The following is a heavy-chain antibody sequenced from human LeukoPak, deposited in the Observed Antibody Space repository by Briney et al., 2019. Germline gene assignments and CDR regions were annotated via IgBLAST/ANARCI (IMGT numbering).Heavy chain of an antibody. CDR2: ISSSGSTI. D-gene: IGHD1-26*01. CDR3: ARIDGGSYGNFDY. CDR1: GFTFSDYY. J-gene: IGHJ4*02. Sequence: KPGGSLRLSCAASGFTFSDYYMSWIRQAPGKGLEWVSYISSSGSTIFYADSVKGRFTISRDNTKNSLYLQMNSLRTEDTAVYYCARIDGGSYGNFDYWGQGTLVTVSS. V-gene: IGHV3-11*01.